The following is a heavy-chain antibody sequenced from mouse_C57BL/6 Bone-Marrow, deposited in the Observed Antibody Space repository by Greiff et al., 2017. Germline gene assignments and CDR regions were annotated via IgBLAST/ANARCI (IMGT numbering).Heavy chain of an antibody. V-gene: IGHV1-59*01. J-gene: IGHJ3*01. D-gene: IGHD2-3*01. Sequence: QVQLQQPGAELVRPGTSVKLSCKASGYTFTSYWLHWVKQRPGQGLEWIGVIDPSDSYTTYNQKFKGKATLTVDTSSSTAYMQLSSLTSEDSAVYYCAKIYDGYTWFAYWGQGTLVTVSA. CDR1: GYTFTSYW. CDR2: IDPSDSYT. CDR3: AKIYDGYTWFAY.